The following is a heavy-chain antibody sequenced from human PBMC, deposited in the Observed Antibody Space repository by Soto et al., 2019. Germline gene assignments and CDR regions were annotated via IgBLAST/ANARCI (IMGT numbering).Heavy chain of an antibody. J-gene: IGHJ6*02. CDR3: ARTIPNSGFRRGMDV. V-gene: IGHV4-30-4*01. CDR1: GGSISSGDYY. D-gene: IGHD6-19*01. Sequence: PSETLSLTCTVSGGSISSGDYYWSWIRQPPGKGLEWIGYIYYRGSTYYNPSLKSRVTMSIDTSKNQFSLKLSSVTAADTAVYYCARTIPNSGFRRGMDVWGQGTTVTVSS. CDR2: IYYRGST.